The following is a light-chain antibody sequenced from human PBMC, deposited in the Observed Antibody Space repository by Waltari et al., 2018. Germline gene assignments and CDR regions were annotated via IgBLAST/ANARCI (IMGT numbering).Light chain of an antibody. J-gene: IGKJ4*01. CDR2: DAS. CDR1: HSVREY. Sequence: EIVLTQSPPTLPLSPGERDTLSCRASHSVREYLAWYQQRPGQAPRLLIYDASNRATGVPARFSGTGYETDFTLTINNLEPEDFAVYYCQQRSSWPLTFGGGSKVEIK. CDR3: QQRSSWPLT. V-gene: IGKV3-11*01.